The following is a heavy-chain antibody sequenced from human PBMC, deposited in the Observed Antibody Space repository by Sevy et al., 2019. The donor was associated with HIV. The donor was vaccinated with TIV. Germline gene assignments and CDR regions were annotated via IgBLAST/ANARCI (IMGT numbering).Heavy chain of an antibody. V-gene: IGHV3-23*01. CDR1: GFTFSSYA. J-gene: IGHJ4*02. CDR2: ISGSGGST. D-gene: IGHD2-8*01. Sequence: GGSLRPSCAASGFTFSSYAMSWVRQAPGKGLEWVSAISGSGGSTYYADSVKGRFTISRDNSKNTLYLQMNSLRAEATAVYYCAKSGSRYCTNGVCYTSVYYFDYWGQGTLVTVSS. CDR3: AKSGSRYCTNGVCYTSVYYFDY.